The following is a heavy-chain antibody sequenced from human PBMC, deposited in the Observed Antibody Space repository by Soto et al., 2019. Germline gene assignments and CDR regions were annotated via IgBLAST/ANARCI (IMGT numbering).Heavy chain of an antibody. D-gene: IGHD3-22*01. V-gene: IGHV1-8*01. CDR1: GYTFTSYD. J-gene: IGHJ5*02. CDR3: ARAGTVYYDINH. Sequence: QVQLVQSGAEVKKPGASVKVSCKASGYTFTSYDINWVRQATGQGLEWMGWMNPNSGNTGYAQKFQGSVTMTRNTSISTAYMEMSSLRSEDTAVYYCARAGTVYYDINHWGQGTLVTVSS. CDR2: MNPNSGNT.